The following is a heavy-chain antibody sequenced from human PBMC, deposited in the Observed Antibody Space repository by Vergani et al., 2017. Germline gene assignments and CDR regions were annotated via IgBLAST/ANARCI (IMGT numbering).Heavy chain of an antibody. J-gene: IGHJ6*03. CDR1: GGSFSGYY. D-gene: IGHD6-6*01. Sequence: QVQLQQWGAGLLKPSETLSLTCAVYGGSFSGYYWSWIRQPPGKGLEWIGEINHSGSTNYNPFLKSRVTISVDTSKNQFSPKLSSVTPADTAVYYCAIGSGQLVQYYDYMAVWGKGTTVTVS. CDR2: INHSGST. CDR3: AIGSGQLVQYYDYMAV. V-gene: IGHV4-34*01.